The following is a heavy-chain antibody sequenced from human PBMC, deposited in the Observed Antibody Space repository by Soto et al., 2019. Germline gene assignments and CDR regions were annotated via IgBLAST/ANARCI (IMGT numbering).Heavy chain of an antibody. Sequence: GGSLRLSCAASGFSFGSHSMSWVRQAPGKGVEWVSAVGASGTTTYYADSVKGRFTISRDNSNNILYLQMNSLRAEDTALYYCAKDRYSPALDPPYYFDCWGLGTLVPVYS. CDR3: AKDRYSPALDPPYYFDC. V-gene: IGHV3-23*01. CDR2: VGASGTTT. CDR1: GFSFGSHS. D-gene: IGHD5-18*01. J-gene: IGHJ4*02.